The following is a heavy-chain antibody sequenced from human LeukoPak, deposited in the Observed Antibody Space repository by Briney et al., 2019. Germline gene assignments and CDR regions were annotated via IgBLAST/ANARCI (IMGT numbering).Heavy chain of an antibody. CDR3: ALLWFGELWTKDY. D-gene: IGHD3-10*01. J-gene: IGHJ4*02. CDR2: INPKRGGT. CDR1: GYSFTDYY. V-gene: IGHV1-2*06. Sequence: ASVTVSCKAPGYSFTDYYMHWVRQAPGQGLEWMGRINPKRGGTNYAQKFQGRVTLTRDTSISTAHMELSRLTSDDTAVYYCALLWFGELWTKDYWGQGTLVTVSS.